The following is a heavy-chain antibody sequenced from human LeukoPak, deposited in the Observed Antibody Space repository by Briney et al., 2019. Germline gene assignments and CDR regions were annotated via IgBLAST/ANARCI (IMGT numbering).Heavy chain of an antibody. V-gene: IGHV4-30-4*01. CDR3: AKTYNWNYFRSLDY. Sequence: SETLSLTCTVSGGSISSGDYYWSWIRQPPGKGLEWIGYIYYSGSTYYNPSLKSRLTISVDTSKNQFSLRLSSVTAADTAVYYCAKTYNWNYFRSLDYWGQGTLVTVSS. D-gene: IGHD1-7*01. J-gene: IGHJ4*02. CDR1: GGSISSGDYY. CDR2: IYYSGST.